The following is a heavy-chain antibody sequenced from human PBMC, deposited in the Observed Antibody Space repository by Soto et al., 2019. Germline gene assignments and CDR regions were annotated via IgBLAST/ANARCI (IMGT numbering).Heavy chain of an antibody. CDR2: ISGSGGST. CDR1: GFTFSSYA. Sequence: GGSLRLSCAASGFTFSSYAMSWVRQAPGKGLEWVSAISGSGGSTYYADSVKGRFTISRDNSKNTLYLQMNSLRAEDTAVYYCAKLSSRKWLLLPGVFDYWGQGTLVTVSS. CDR3: AKLSSRKWLLLPGVFDY. V-gene: IGHV3-23*01. D-gene: IGHD3-22*01. J-gene: IGHJ4*02.